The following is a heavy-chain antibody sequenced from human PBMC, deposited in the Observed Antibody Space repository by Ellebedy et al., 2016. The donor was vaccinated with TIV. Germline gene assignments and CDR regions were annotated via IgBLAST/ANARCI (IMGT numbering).Heavy chain of an antibody. J-gene: IGHJ3*02. CDR1: GFTFSSYA. CDR2: ISYDGSNK. CDR3: ARDQGRAMIVVARPNWAFDI. V-gene: IGHV3-30-3*01. Sequence: PGGSLRLSCAASGFTFSSYAMHWVRQAPGKGLEWVAVISYDGSNKYYADSVKGRFTISRDNSKNTLYLQMNSLRAEDTAVYYCARDQGRAMIVVARPNWAFDIWGQGTMVTVSS. D-gene: IGHD3-22*01.